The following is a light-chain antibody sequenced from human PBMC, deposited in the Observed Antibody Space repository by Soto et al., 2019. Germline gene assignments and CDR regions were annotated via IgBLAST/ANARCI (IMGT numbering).Light chain of an antibody. V-gene: IGLV2-8*01. CDR1: SSDVGGYDY. J-gene: IGLJ3*02. CDR2: EVS. Sequence: QSVLTQPPSASGSPGQSVTISCTGTSSDVGGYDYVSWYQQHPGKAPKLMTYEVSKRPSGVPDRFSGSKSGNTASLTVSGLRAEDEADYYCSSYTGSNNLWVFGGGTKVTVL. CDR3: SSYTGSNNLWV.